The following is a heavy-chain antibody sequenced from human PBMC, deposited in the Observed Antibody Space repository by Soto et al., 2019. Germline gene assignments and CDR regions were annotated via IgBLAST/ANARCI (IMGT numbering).Heavy chain of an antibody. CDR2: ISGSGGST. CDR3: ATYQLYCTNGVCRAQDYYGMDV. V-gene: IGHV3-23*01. J-gene: IGHJ6*02. D-gene: IGHD2-8*01. CDR1: GFTFSSYA. Sequence: PGGSLRLSCAASGFTFSSYAMSWVRQAPGKGLEWVSAISGSGGSTYYADSVKGRFTISRDNSKNTLYLQMNSLRAEDTAVYYCATYQLYCTNGVCRAQDYYGMDVWGQGTTVTVSS.